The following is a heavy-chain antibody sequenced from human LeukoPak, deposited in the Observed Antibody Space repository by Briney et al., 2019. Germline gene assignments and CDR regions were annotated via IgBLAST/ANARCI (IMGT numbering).Heavy chain of an antibody. V-gene: IGHV3-23*01. D-gene: IGHD6-13*01. J-gene: IGHJ4*02. CDR2: ISGSGGST. CDR3: ARGYSTSWTFY. CDR1: GFTFSSYG. Sequence: GGSLRLSCAASGFTFSSYGMSWVRQAPGKGLEWVSAISGSGGSTYYADSVKDRFTISRDNSKNTLYLQMNSLRAEDTAVYYCARGYSTSWTFYWGQGTLVTVSS.